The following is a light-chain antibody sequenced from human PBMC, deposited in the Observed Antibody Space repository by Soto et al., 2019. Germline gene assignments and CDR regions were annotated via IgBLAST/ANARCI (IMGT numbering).Light chain of an antibody. Sequence: QSALTQPASVSGSPGQSITISCTGTSSDVGSYNLVSWYQQHPGKVPKLMIYEDTKRPSGVSNRFSGSKSGNTASLTISGLQAEDEADYYCCSYAGTTTVFGGGTQLTVL. V-gene: IGLV2-23*01. J-gene: IGLJ7*01. CDR3: CSYAGTTTV. CDR2: EDT. CDR1: SSDVGSYNL.